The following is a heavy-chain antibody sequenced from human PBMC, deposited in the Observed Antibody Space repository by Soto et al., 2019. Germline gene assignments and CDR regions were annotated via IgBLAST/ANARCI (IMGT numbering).Heavy chain of an antibody. CDR3: ARIPAGYDSSGYFSAFDI. Sequence: GGSLRLSCAASGFTFTTYAMSWVRQAPGKGLEWVSVISRRGDTTYYADSVKGRFTISRDNSKNTLYLQMNSLRAEDRAVYYCARIPAGYDSSGYFSAFDIWGQGTMVTV. CDR1: GFTFTTYA. CDR2: ISRRGDTT. D-gene: IGHD3-22*01. V-gene: IGHV3-23*01. J-gene: IGHJ3*02.